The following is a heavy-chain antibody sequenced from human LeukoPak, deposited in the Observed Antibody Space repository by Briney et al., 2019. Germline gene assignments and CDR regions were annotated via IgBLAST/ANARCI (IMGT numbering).Heavy chain of an antibody. CDR3: ASGSSYDSSARGFDY. V-gene: IGHV1-2*02. Sequence: VASVKVSCKASGYTFSGYYMHWVRQAPGQGLEWMGWINPNSGGTNYAQKFQGRVTMTRDTSISTAYMELSRLRFDDTAVYYCASGSSYDSSARGFDYWGQGTLVTVSS. D-gene: IGHD3-22*01. CDR2: INPNSGGT. J-gene: IGHJ4*02. CDR1: GYTFSGYY.